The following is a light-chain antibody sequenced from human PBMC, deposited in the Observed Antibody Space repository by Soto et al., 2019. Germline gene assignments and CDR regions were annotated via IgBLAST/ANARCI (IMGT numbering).Light chain of an antibody. J-gene: IGKJ1*01. V-gene: IGKV3-20*01. CDR1: QSLGSSY. Sequence: EIVLTQSPGTLSLSPGERATLSCRASQSLGSSYLAWYQQKPGQTPRPLIYGASSRATGIPDRFSGSGSGTDFTLTISRLEPEDFAVYYCQDYGSPARMFGQGAKVEI. CDR2: GAS. CDR3: QDYGSPARM.